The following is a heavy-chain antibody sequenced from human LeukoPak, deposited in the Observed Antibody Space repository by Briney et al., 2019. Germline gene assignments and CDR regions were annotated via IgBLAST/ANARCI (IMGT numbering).Heavy chain of an antibody. V-gene: IGHV4-30-4*08. J-gene: IGHJ6*03. D-gene: IGHD1-14*01. CDR2: IYYSGST. Sequence: SWVRQAPGKGLEWIGYIYYSGSTYYNPSLKSRVTISVDTSKNQFSLKLSSVTAADTAVYYCARVMTEAGYYYYYMDVWGKGTTVTVSS. CDR3: ARVMTEAGYYYYYMDV.